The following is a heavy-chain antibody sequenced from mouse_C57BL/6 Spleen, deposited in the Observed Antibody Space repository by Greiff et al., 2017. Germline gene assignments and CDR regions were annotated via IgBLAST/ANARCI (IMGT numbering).Heavy chain of an antibody. CDR2: INPSNGGT. D-gene: IGHD2-12*01. CDR3: AREPPYYSALAD. J-gene: IGHJ3*01. Sequence: QVQLQQPGTELVKPEASVKLSCKASGYTFTSYWMHWVKQRPGQGLEWIGNINPSNGGTNYNEKFKSKATLTVDKSSSTAYMQLSSLTSEDSAVYYCAREPPYYSALADWGQGTLVTVSA. CDR1: GYTFTSYW. V-gene: IGHV1-53*01.